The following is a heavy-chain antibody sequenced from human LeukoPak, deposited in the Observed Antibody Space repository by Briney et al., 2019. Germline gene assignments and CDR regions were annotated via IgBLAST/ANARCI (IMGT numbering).Heavy chain of an antibody. V-gene: IGHV3-21*01. D-gene: IGHD5-18*01. Sequence: GGSLRLSCAASGFTFSNYSMNWVRQAPGKGLEWVSSISSSSSYIYYADSVKGRFTISRDNAKNSLYLQMNSLRAEDTAVYYCAREGYGGWFDPWGQGTLVTVSS. CDR3: AREGYGGWFDP. CDR1: GFTFSNYS. CDR2: ISSSSSYI. J-gene: IGHJ5*02.